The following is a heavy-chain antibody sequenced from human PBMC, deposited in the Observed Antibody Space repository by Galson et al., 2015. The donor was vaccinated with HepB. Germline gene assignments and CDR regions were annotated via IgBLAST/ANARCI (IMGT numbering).Heavy chain of an antibody. D-gene: IGHD3-10*01. V-gene: IGHV4-34*01. CDR2: INHSGST. Sequence: ETLSLTCAVYGGSFSGYYWSWIRQPPGKGLEWIGEINHSGSTNYNPSLKSRVTISVDTSKNQFSLKLSSVTAADTAVYYCARDGGTPRGYYGSGSYYVYWGQGTLVTVSS. CDR3: ARDGGTPRGYYGSGSYYVY. CDR1: GGSFSGYY. J-gene: IGHJ4*02.